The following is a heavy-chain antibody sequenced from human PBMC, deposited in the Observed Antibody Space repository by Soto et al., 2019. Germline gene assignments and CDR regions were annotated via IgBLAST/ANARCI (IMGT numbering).Heavy chain of an antibody. CDR2: IILIFSTA. V-gene: IGHV1-69*19. Sequence: QVQLVQSGAEVKKPGSSVKVSCKASGGTFSSYAISWVRQAPGQWLEWMGGIILIFSTANYAQKFQGRVTITADECTNTAYRELSSLRSEDMAVYYCAREDGYNLGAPFDYWGQGTLVTVSS. CDR3: AREDGYNLGAPFDY. J-gene: IGHJ4*02. D-gene: IGHD5-12*01. CDR1: GGTFSSYA.